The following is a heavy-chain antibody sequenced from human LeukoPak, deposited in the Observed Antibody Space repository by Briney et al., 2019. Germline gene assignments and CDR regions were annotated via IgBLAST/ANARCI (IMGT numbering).Heavy chain of an antibody. CDR3: AGRTHYYDSSGYFL. D-gene: IGHD3-22*01. J-gene: IGHJ4*02. V-gene: IGHV1-69*05. Sequence: SVKVSCKASGYTFTSYGISWVRQAPGQGLEWMGGIIPIFGTANYAQKFQGRVTITTDESTSTAYMELSSLRSEDTAVYYCAGRTHYYDSSGYFLWGQGTLVTVSS. CDR2: IIPIFGTA. CDR1: GYTFTSYG.